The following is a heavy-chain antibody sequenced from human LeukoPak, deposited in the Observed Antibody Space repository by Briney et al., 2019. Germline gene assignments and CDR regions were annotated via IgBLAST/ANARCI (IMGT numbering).Heavy chain of an antibody. CDR1: GGSFSGYY. D-gene: IGHD2-15*01. V-gene: IGHV4-34*01. Sequence: PSETLSLTCAVYGGSFSGYYWSWIRQPPGKGLEWIGEINHSGSTNYNPSLKSRVTISVDTSKNQFSLKLSSVTAADTAVYYCARVGPRYCSGGSCYPANPKSTCFDYWDQGTLVTVSS. CDR2: INHSGST. J-gene: IGHJ4*02. CDR3: ARVGPRYCSGGSCYPANPKSTCFDY.